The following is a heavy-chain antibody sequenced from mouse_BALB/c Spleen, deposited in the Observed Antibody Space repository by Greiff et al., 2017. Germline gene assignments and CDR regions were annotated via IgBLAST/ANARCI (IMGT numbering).Heavy chain of an antibody. J-gene: IGHJ4*01. D-gene: IGHD2-10*01. CDR2: IWTGGGT. CDR3: VRRTYYGNFYYYAMDY. Sequence: VKVVESGPGLVAPSQSLSISCTASGFSLTSYDISWIRQPPGKGLEWLGVIWTGGGTNYNSAFMSRLSISKDNSKSQVFLKMNSLQTDDTAIYYCVRRTYYGNFYYYAMDYGGQGTSVTVSS. CDR1: GFSLTSYD. V-gene: IGHV2-9-2*01.